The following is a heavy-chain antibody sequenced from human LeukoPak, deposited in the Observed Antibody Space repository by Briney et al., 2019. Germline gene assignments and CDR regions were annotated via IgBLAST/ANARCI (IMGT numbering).Heavy chain of an antibody. V-gene: IGHV3-30*18. Sequence: PGGSLRLSCEASGFTFSSYGMHWVRQAPGKGLEWVAVISYDGSNKYYADSVKGRFTISRDNSKNTLYLQMNSLRAEDTAVYYCAKMGDDYGYVYYFDYWGQGTLVTVSS. CDR1: GFTFSSYG. CDR2: ISYDGSNK. D-gene: IGHD5-18*01. CDR3: AKMGDDYGYVYYFDY. J-gene: IGHJ4*02.